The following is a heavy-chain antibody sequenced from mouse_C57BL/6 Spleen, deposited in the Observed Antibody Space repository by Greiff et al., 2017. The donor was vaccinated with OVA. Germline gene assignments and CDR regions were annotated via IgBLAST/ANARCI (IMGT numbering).Heavy chain of an antibody. CDR3: ARRTYYGYYFDY. CDR1: GYAFSSYW. Sequence: QVQLQQSGAELVKPGASVKISCKASGYAFSSYWMNWVKQRPGKGLEWIGQIYPGDGDTNYNGKFKGKATLTADKSSSTAYMQLSSLPSEDSAVYFCARRTYYGYYFDYWGQGTTLTVSS. CDR2: IYPGDGDT. V-gene: IGHV1-80*01. J-gene: IGHJ2*01. D-gene: IGHD2-9*01.